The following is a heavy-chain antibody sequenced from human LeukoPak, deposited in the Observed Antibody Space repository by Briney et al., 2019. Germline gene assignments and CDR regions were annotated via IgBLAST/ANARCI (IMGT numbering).Heavy chain of an antibody. J-gene: IGHJ3*02. CDR3: ARAAWRGTNSRDAFDI. CDR1: GGSISSYY. CDR2: IYYSGST. V-gene: IGHV4-59*12. D-gene: IGHD4/OR15-4a*01. Sequence: SETLSLTCTVSGGSISSYYWSWIRQPPGKGLEFIGYIYYSGSTNYNPSLKSRVTISIDTSKNQFSLELSSVTAADTAVYYCARAAWRGTNSRDAFDIWGLGTVVTVSS.